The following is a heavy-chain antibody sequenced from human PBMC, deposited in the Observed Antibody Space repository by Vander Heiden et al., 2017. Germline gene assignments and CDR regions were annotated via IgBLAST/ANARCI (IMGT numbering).Heavy chain of an antibody. D-gene: IGHD2-21*01. Sequence: QVQLVQSGDEVRKAGASVKVSCTTSGYTFSSYGISWMRQAPGQGLEWMGWISPYNGDTNYVKRLQGRVTLTSDTSTSTVYMELRSLRSDDTAVYYCARDRGGLPIVEFPAAVFDSWGQGTLVTVSS. V-gene: IGHV1-18*01. J-gene: IGHJ4*02. CDR1: GYTFSSYG. CDR3: ARDRGGLPIVEFPAAVFDS. CDR2: ISPYNGDT.